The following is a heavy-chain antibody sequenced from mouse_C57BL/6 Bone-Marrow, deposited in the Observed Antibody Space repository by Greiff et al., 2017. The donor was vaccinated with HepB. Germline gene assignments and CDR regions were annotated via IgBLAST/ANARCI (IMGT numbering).Heavy chain of an antibody. CDR3: ARFPPYYYGSRGYFDV. CDR2: IDPSDSYT. CDR1: GYTFTSYW. D-gene: IGHD1-1*01. Sequence: QVQLQQPGAELVRPGTSVKLSCKASGYTFTSYWIHWVKQRPGQGLEWIGVIDPSDSYTNYNQKFKGKATLTVDTSSSTAYMQLSSLTSEDSAVYYCARFPPYYYGSRGYFDVWGTGTTVTVSS. V-gene: IGHV1-59*01. J-gene: IGHJ1*03.